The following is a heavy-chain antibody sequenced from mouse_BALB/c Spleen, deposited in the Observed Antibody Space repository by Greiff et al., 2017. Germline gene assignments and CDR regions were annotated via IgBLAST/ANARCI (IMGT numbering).Heavy chain of an antibody. CDR3: TRDLTTVPLDY. CDR1: GFTFSSYT. D-gene: IGHD1-1*01. J-gene: IGHJ2*01. V-gene: IGHV5-6-4*01. Sequence: EVKLVESGGGLVKPGGSLKLSCAASGFTFSSYTMSWVRQTPEKRLEWVATISSGGSYTYYPDSVKGRFTISRDNAKNTLYLQMSSLKSEDTAMYYCTRDLTTVPLDYWGQGTTLTVSS. CDR2: ISSGGSYT.